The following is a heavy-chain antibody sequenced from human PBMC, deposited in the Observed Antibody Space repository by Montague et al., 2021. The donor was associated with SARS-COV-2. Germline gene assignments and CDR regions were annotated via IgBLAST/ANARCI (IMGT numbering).Heavy chain of an antibody. D-gene: IGHD3-22*01. V-gene: IGHV4-61*01. Sequence: SETLSLTCTVTGDSVISYKYYWSWIRPPPGQGLNWLVFIYDSGSTSYTPSLHSRITITIATYKNQFSLNLMSVTPADTAVYYCVKGSGYPWGQGTLVTVSS. J-gene: IGHJ5*02. CDR2: IYDSGST. CDR3: VKGSGYP. CDR1: GDSVISYKYY.